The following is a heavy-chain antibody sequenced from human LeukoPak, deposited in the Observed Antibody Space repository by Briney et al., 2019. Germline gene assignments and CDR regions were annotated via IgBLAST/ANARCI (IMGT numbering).Heavy chain of an antibody. Sequence: GGSLRLSCAASGFTFSSYWMSWVRQPPGKGREWVANIKQDGSEKYYVDSVKGRVTISRDNAKNSLYLQMNSLRAEDTAVYYCARDFGIVVVPAAITAYYYMDVWGKGTTVTVSS. D-gene: IGHD2-2*01. CDR3: ARDFGIVVVPAAITAYYYMDV. J-gene: IGHJ6*03. CDR2: IKQDGSEK. V-gene: IGHV3-7*01. CDR1: GFTFSSYW.